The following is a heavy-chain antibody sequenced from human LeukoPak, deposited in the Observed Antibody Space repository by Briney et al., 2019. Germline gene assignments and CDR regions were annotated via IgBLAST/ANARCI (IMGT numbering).Heavy chain of an antibody. CDR1: GFTFSLYG. J-gene: IGHJ4*02. V-gene: IGHV3-30*02. Sequence: GGSPRLSCAASGFTFSLYGMHWDRQAPGKGLEWVSFIKYDGSNKYYADSVQGRFTISRDNSKNTLYLQMNSLRAEDTAVYYCARGAESWGQGTLVTVSS. CDR2: IKYDGSNK. D-gene: IGHD3-10*01. CDR3: ARGAES.